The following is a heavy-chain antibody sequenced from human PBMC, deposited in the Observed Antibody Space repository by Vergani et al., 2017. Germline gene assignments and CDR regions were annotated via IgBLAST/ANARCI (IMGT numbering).Heavy chain of an antibody. V-gene: IGHV3-23*01. D-gene: IGHD2-2*01. CDR2: ISGSGGST. CDR1: GFTFSSYA. J-gene: IGHJ4*02. CDR3: AKAEVVPAAIDY. Sequence: EVQLLESGGGLVQPGGSLRLSCAASGFTFSSYAMSWVRRAPGKGLEWVSVISGSGGSTYYADSVKGRFTISRDNSKNTLYLQLNSLRAEDTAVYYCAKAEVVPAAIDYWGQGTLVTVSS.